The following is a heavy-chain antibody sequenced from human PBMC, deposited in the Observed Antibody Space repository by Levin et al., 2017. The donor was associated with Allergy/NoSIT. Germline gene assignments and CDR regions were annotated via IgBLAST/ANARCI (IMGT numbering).Heavy chain of an antibody. D-gene: IGHD6-13*01. CDR3: ARDAAAPRWFFDL. J-gene: IGHJ2*01. CDR1: GFTFNTYS. CDR2: ISTSSTTI. V-gene: IGHV3-48*02. Sequence: GGSLRLSCAASGFTFNTYSMNWVRQTPEKGLEWVSYISTSSTTIYYEDSVKGRFTISRDNAKNSLYLQMNSLRDEDTAVYYCARDAAAPRWFFDLWGRGTLVSVSS.